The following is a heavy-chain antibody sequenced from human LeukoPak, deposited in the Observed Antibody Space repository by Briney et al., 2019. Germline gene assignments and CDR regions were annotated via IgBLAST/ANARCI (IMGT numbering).Heavy chain of an antibody. V-gene: IGHV4-39*01. CDR2: IYYSGST. CDR1: GGSISSSSYY. CDR3: ARHDRYYGSGSYPYNWFDP. D-gene: IGHD3-10*01. Sequence: SETLSLTCTVSGGSISSSSYYWGWIRQPPGKGLEWIGSIYYSGSTYYNPSLKSRVTISVDTSKNQFSLKLSSVAAADTAVYYCARHDRYYGSGSYPYNWFDPWGQGTLVTVSS. J-gene: IGHJ5*02.